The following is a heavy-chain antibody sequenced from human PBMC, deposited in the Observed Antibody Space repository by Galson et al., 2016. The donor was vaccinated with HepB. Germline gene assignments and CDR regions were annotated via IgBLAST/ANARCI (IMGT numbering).Heavy chain of an antibody. CDR3: AREPGEVDGYNYVFDY. CDR2: IWYDGSNK. V-gene: IGHV3-33*01. D-gene: IGHD5-24*01. CDR1: GFTFSSYG. J-gene: IGHJ4*02. Sequence: SLRLSCAASGFTFSSYGMHWVRQAPGKGLEWVAVIWYDGSNKYYADSVKGRFTISRDNSKNTLYLQMNSLRAEDTAVYYCAREPGEVDGYNYVFDYWGQGTLVTVSS.